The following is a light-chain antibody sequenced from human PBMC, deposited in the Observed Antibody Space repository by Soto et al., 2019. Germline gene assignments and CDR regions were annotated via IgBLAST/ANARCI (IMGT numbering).Light chain of an antibody. CDR2: DAS. Sequence: EIVLIQSPATLSLSPGKRATLSCRASQRVGSYLAWYQHKPGQAPRLLISDASNRATGIPARFSGSGSETDFTLTISSLEPEDFATYYCQQANSFPLTFGGGTKVEIK. CDR3: QQANSFPLT. J-gene: IGKJ4*01. V-gene: IGKV3-11*01. CDR1: QRVGSY.